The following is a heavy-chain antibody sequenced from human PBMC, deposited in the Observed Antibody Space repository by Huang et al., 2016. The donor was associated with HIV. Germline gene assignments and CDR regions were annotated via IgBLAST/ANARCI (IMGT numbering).Heavy chain of an antibody. CDR1: GYSFSDYA. Sequence: QVQLVQSGSEFKKPGASVRVSCKASGYSFSDYAVNWVRQAPGKGLEGMGGINTKTGKATYVQGFRGHFVFSLDTSVKTAYWHISSLKTEDAAVYYCARDARELRDYLVRFNWFAPWGQGTLVTVSS. J-gene: IGHJ5*02. V-gene: IGHV7-4-1*02. D-gene: IGHD1-7*01. CDR3: ARDARELRDYLVRFNWFAP. CDR2: INTKTGKA.